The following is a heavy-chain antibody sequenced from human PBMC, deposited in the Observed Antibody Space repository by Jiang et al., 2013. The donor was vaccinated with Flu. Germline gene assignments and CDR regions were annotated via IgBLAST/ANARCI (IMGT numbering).Heavy chain of an antibody. CDR1: GYSFSSFW. J-gene: IGHJ5*01. CDR3: ARHKGLYGDFAGYNWFDS. CDR2: IDPSDSYT. D-gene: IGHD2-21*02. V-gene: IGHV5-10-1*01. Sequence: KKPGESLRISCKGSGYSFSSFWISWVRQVPGKGLEWMGRIDPSDSYTTYSPSFQGHVTISADKSISIAYLQWSSLRASDTAMYYCARHKGLYGDFAGYNWFDSWGEGTPVTVSS.